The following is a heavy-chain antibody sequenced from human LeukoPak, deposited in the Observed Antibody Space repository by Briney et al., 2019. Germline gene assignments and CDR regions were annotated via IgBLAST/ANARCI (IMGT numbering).Heavy chain of an antibody. V-gene: IGHV3-48*03. Sequence: GASLRLSRSPSGFTLSQYEMNWVRQPPGKGLDWVEYMTSGGGSIYYADSVKGRVTISRDNAKNSLFLQMNSLRAEDTAVYYCARDMVRGVKDAFDPWGQGTLVTVSS. CDR3: ARDMVRGVKDAFDP. CDR1: GFTLSQYE. J-gene: IGHJ5*02. D-gene: IGHD3-10*01. CDR2: MTSGGGSI.